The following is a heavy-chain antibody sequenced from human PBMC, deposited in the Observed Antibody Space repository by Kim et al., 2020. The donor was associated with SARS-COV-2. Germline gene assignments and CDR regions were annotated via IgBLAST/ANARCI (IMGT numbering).Heavy chain of an antibody. J-gene: IGHJ3*02. V-gene: IGHV4-39*07. D-gene: IGHD2-21*02. Sequence: SETLSLTCTVSGGSISSSSYYWGWIRQPPGKGLEWIGSIYYSGSTYYNPSLKSRVTISVDTSKNQFSLKLSSVTAADTAVYYCARVPVVTAIGSAFDICGQGTMVTVSS. CDR1: GGSISSSSYY. CDR3: ARVPVVTAIGSAFDI. CDR2: IYYSGST.